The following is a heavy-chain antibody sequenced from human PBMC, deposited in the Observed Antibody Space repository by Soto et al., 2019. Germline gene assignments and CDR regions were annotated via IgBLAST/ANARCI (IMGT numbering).Heavy chain of an antibody. D-gene: IGHD3-16*01. CDR1: GFIFNNYW. CDR2: ISGDGTTT. Sequence: GSLVLACVASGFIFNNYWMHGVRQAPGKGLVWVSRISGDGTTTTYADFVRGRFTVSRDNAKNTLFSQMDSLGADDTAVYYCKRGGTTTSKWGLFDYWGQGALVTVYS. J-gene: IGHJ4*02. V-gene: IGHV3-74*01. CDR3: KRGGTTTSKWGLFDY.